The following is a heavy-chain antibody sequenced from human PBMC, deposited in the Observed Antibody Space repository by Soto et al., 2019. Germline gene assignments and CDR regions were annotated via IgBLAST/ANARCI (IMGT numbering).Heavy chain of an antibody. CDR1: GGSFSGYY. CDR2: INHSGST. Sequence: QVQLQQWGAGLLKPSETLSLTCAVYGGSFSGYYWSWIRQPPGKGLEWIGEINHSGSTNYNPSLKSRVTISVDTSKNHFPLKLSSVPAADTAVYYCARGARNISPNYFDYWGQGTLVTVSS. J-gene: IGHJ4*02. CDR3: ARGARNISPNYFDY. V-gene: IGHV4-34*01. D-gene: IGHD5-12*01.